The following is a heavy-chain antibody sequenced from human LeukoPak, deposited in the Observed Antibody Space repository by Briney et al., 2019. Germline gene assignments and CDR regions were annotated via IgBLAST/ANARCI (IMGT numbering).Heavy chain of an antibody. CDR2: MNPDTGNT. Sequence: ASVKVSCKASGYTFTSYEINWVRQATGQGLEWMGWMNPDTGNTGYAQKFQGRVTMTRNTSISTAYMELSSLRSEDTAVYYCARGRGGYAVYYYYMDVWGKGTTVTVSS. V-gene: IGHV1-8*01. D-gene: IGHD5-12*01. CDR3: ARGRGGYAVYYYYMDV. CDR1: GYTFTSYE. J-gene: IGHJ6*03.